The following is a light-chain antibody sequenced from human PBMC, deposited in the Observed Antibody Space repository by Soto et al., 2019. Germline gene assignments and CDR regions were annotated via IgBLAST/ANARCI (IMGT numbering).Light chain of an antibody. CDR3: QQYHKWRT. Sequence: EIVMTQSPATLSVSPGERATLSCRASQSVDSNLAWYQQKPGQAPRLLIYDASTRATGVPARISGNGSGTEFTLTISSLQSEDFAVYYCQQYHKWRTFGQGTKVEIK. V-gene: IGKV3-15*01. J-gene: IGKJ1*01. CDR1: QSVDSN. CDR2: DAS.